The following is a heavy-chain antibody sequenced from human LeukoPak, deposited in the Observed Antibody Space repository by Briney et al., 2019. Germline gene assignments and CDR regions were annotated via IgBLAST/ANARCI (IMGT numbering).Heavy chain of an antibody. V-gene: IGHV3-74*01. D-gene: IGHD3-10*01. J-gene: IGHJ5*02. CDR2: INSDESRT. CDR3: ARGYGDCFDP. CDR1: EFTFNSYW. Sequence: GGSLRLSCAASEFTFNSYWMHWVRQPPGKGLVWVSRINSDESRTAYADSVKGRFSISRDNAKNTLYLQMNSLRAEDTAVYYCARGYGDCFDPWGQGTLVTVSS.